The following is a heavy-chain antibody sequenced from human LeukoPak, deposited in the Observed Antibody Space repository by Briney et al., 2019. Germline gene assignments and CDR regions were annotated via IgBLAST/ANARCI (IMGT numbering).Heavy chain of an antibody. D-gene: IGHD6-19*01. Sequence: PGGSLRLSCAASGFTFSSYEMNWVRQAPGKGLEWVSVISDSGDTTYYADSVKGRFTISRDNSKNTLYLQMNSLRAEDTALYYCAKDARRSSGWYFFDHWGQGTLVTVSS. CDR3: AKDARRSSGWYFFDH. V-gene: IGHV3-23*01. CDR1: GFTFSSYE. J-gene: IGHJ4*02. CDR2: ISDSGDTT.